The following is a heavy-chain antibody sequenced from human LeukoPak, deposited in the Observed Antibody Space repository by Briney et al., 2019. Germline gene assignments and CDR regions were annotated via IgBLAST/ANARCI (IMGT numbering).Heavy chain of an antibody. Sequence: PGGSLRLSCAASGFTFSSNYMSWVRQAPGKGLEWVSVIYSGGSTYYSASVKGRFTISRDNSKNTLYLQMNSLRAEDTAVYYCARATYYYDSSGSLAEYFQHWGQGTLVTVSS. CDR1: GFTFSSNY. CDR3: ARATYYYDSSGSLAEYFQH. V-gene: IGHV3-66*01. J-gene: IGHJ1*01. CDR2: IYSGGST. D-gene: IGHD3-22*01.